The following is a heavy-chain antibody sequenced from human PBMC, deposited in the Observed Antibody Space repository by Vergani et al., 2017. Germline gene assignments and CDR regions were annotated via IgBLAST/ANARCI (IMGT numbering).Heavy chain of an antibody. CDR2: ISYDGSNK. J-gene: IGHJ6*02. CDR3: AKAGRYCSSTNCRGGPRLYYGMDV. Sequence: QVQLVESGGGVVQPGRSLRLSCAASGFTFSSYGMHWVRQAPGKGLEWVAVISYDGSNKSYADSVKGRFTISRDNSKNTLYLQMNSLRAEDTAVYYCAKAGRYCSSTNCRGGPRLYYGMDVWGQGTTVTVSS. CDR1: GFTFSSYG. D-gene: IGHD2-2*01. V-gene: IGHV3-30*18.